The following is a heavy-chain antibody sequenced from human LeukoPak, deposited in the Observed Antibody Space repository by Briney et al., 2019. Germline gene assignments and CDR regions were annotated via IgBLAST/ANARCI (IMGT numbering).Heavy chain of an antibody. V-gene: IGHV3-48*03. CDR3: ASSPFCSSTSCYRTHFQR. CDR1: GFTFSSYE. CDR2: ISSSGSTI. Sequence: GGSLRLSCAASGFTFSSYERNWVRQAPGKGLEWVPYISSSGSTIYYADSVKGRFTISRDNAKNSLYLLMNSLRAEDTAVYYCASSPFCSSTSCYRTHFQRWGQGTLVTVSS. D-gene: IGHD2-2*01. J-gene: IGHJ1*01.